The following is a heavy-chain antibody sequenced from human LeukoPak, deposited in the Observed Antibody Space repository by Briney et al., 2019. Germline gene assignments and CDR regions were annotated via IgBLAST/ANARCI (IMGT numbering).Heavy chain of an antibody. J-gene: IGHJ6*03. Sequence: SKTLSLTCTVSGYPITSVYYWGWTRQPPGKGLEWLGCIYHSGSTYYNPSFKTRVTISVDTPKKQCSLKLRSVTAADTAVYYCARVSGGCDYYYYYYMDVWGKGTTVTVSS. V-gene: IGHV4-38-2*02. D-gene: IGHD2-15*01. CDR2: IYHSGST. CDR3: ARVSGGCDYYYYYYMDV. CDR1: GYPITSVYY.